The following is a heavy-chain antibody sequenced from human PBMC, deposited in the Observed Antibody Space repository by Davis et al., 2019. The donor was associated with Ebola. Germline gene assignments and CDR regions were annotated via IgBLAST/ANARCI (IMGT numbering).Heavy chain of an antibody. Sequence: PGGSLRLSCAASGFTFSGSAMHWVRQASGKGLEWVGRIRSKANSYATAYAASVKGRFSISRDDSKNTAYLQMNSLKTEDTAVYYCTSTTVTVDYWGQGTLVTVSS. CDR2: IRSKANSYAT. J-gene: IGHJ4*02. V-gene: IGHV3-73*01. D-gene: IGHD4-17*01. CDR1: GFTFSGSA. CDR3: TSTTVTVDY.